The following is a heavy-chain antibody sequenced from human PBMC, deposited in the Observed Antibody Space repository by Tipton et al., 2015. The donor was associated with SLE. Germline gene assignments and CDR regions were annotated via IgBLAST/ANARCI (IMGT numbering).Heavy chain of an antibody. V-gene: IGHV4-30-2*01. CDR3: ASPGIAVAFDY. D-gene: IGHD6-19*01. CDR1: GGSISSGGYS. Sequence: TLSLTCAVSGGSISSGGYSWSWIRQPPGKGLEWIWYIYHSGSTYYNPSLKSRVTISGDTSKNQFSLKLSSVTAADTAVYYCASPGIAVAFDYWGQGTLVTVSS. CDR2: IYHSGST. J-gene: IGHJ4*02.